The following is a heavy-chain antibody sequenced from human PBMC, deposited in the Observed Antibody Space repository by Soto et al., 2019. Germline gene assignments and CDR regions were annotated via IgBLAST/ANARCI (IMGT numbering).Heavy chain of an antibody. CDR2: IIPIFGTA. Sequence: ASVKVSCKASGYTFTSYAISWVRQAPGQGLEWMGGIIPIFGTANYAQKIQGRVTITADESTSTAYMELSSLRSEDTAVYYCARGRDGYNYYFDYWGQGTLVTVSS. CDR1: GYTFTSYA. V-gene: IGHV1-69*13. D-gene: IGHD5-12*01. J-gene: IGHJ4*02. CDR3: ARGRDGYNYYFDY.